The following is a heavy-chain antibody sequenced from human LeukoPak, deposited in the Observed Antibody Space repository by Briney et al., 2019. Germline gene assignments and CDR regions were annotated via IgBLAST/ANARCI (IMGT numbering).Heavy chain of an antibody. D-gene: IGHD3-3*01. J-gene: IGHJ4*02. V-gene: IGHV3-23*01. CDR3: ARDKYYDFWSEKKGYFDY. CDR2: ISGSGGST. Sequence: GGSLRLSCATSGFTFRNYAMSWVRQAPGKGLEWVSAISGSGGSTYYADSVKGRFTISRDNAKNSLYLQMNSLRAEDTAVYYCARDKYYDFWSEKKGYFDYWGQGTLVTVSS. CDR1: GFTFRNYA.